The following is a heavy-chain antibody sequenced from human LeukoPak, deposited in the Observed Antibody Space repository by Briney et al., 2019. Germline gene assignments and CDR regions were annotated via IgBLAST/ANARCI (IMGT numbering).Heavy chain of an antibody. CDR1: GHTFTDYY. D-gene: IGHD2-21*02. Sequence: ASVKVSCKASGHTFTDYYMHWVRQAPGQGLEWMGWINPNSGGTNYAQKFQGRVTMTWDTSISTAYMELSSLRPDDTAVYSCARGVTARGFYYYMDIWGNGTTVTISS. J-gene: IGHJ6*03. V-gene: IGHV1-2*02. CDR3: ARGVTARGFYYYMDI. CDR2: INPNSGGT.